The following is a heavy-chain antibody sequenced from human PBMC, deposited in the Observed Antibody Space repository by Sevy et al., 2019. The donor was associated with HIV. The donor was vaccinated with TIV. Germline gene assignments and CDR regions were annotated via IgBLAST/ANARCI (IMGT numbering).Heavy chain of an antibody. V-gene: IGHV3-30-3*01. CDR2: ISFDGSNK. D-gene: IGHD6-19*01. J-gene: IGHJ4*02. Sequence: GGSPRLSCAASGFTFSGYAMHWVRQAPGKGLEWVAVISFDGSNKYYADSVKGRFTISRDNSKNTLYLQMNSLRVEDTAGYYCARGRGGVVAGTGYFDYWGQGTLVTVSS. CDR1: GFTFSGYA. CDR3: ARGRGGVVAGTGYFDY.